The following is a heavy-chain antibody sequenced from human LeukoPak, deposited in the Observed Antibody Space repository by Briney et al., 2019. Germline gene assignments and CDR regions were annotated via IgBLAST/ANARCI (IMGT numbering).Heavy chain of an antibody. D-gene: IGHD3-10*01. CDR3: AKAGYGSGYINYFDY. V-gene: IGHV3-9*01. CDR2: ISWNSGSI. CDR1: GFTFDDYA. J-gene: IGHJ4*02. Sequence: PGGSLRLSCAASGFTFDDYAMHWVRQAPGKGLEWVSGISWNSGSIGYADSVKGRFTISRDNAKNSLYLQMNSLRAEDTALYYCAKAGYGSGYINYFDYWGQGTLVTVSS.